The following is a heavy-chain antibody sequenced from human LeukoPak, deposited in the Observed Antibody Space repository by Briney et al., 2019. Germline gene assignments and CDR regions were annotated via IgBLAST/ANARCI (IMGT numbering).Heavy chain of an antibody. CDR2: INHSGST. V-gene: IGHV4-34*01. CDR3: ARGRLRGAKLDY. J-gene: IGHJ4*02. D-gene: IGHD4/OR15-4a*01. CDR1: GGSFSGYY. Sequence: SETLSLTCAVYGGSFSGYYWCWIRQPPGKGLEWIGEINHSGSTNYNPSLKSRVTISVDTSKNQFSLKLSSVTAADTAVYYCARGRLRGAKLDYWGQGTLVTVSS.